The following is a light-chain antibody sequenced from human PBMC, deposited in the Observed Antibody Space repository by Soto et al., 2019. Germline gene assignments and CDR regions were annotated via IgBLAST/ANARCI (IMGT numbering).Light chain of an antibody. CDR1: QSISNY. CDR3: QQSYSTLST. CDR2: AAS. J-gene: IGKJ1*01. Sequence: DIQMTQSPSSLSASVGDRVTITCRASQSISNYLNWYQQKPGKAPKLLIYAASSLQSGVPSRFSGSGSGTYFTLTISSLQPEDFATDYCQQSYSTLSTFGQGTKVEIK. V-gene: IGKV1-39*01.